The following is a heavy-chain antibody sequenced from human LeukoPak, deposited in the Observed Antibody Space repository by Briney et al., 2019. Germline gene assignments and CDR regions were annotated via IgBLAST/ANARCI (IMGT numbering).Heavy chain of an antibody. J-gene: IGHJ5*02. CDR2: IYYSGST. V-gene: IGHV4-59*01. CDR3: ARGYCSGGSCYGP. D-gene: IGHD2-15*01. CDR1: GGSISSYY. Sequence: SETLSFTGTGSGGSISSYYWILFRHLPRQPLLWFGYIYYSGSTNYNPSLKSRVTISVDTSKNQFSLKLSSVTAADTAVYYCARGYCSGGSCYGPWGQGILVTVSS.